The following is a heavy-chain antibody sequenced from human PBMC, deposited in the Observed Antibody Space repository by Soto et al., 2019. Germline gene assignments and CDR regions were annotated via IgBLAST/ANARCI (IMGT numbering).Heavy chain of an antibody. Sequence: EVQLLESGGGLVQPGGSLRLSCAASGFTFSSYAMSWVRQAPGKGLEWVSAISGSGGSTYYADSVKGRFTISRDNSKNTLYLQMNSLRAEDTAVYYCAKDLVRGVIMGCYFDYWGQGTLVTVSS. V-gene: IGHV3-23*01. D-gene: IGHD3-10*01. J-gene: IGHJ4*02. CDR3: AKDLVRGVIMGCYFDY. CDR2: ISGSGGST. CDR1: GFTFSSYA.